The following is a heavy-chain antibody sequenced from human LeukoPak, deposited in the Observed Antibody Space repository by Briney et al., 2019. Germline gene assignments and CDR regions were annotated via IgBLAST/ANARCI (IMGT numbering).Heavy chain of an antibody. J-gene: IGHJ4*02. D-gene: IGHD3-22*01. CDR2: ISGSGGST. CDR3: AKDPEVDYDSSGPTFDY. V-gene: IGHV3-23*01. CDR1: GFTFSSYA. Sequence: GGSLRLSCAASGFTFSSYAMSWVRQAPGKGLEWVSAISGSGGSTYYADSVKGRFTISRDNSKNTLYLQMNSLRAEDTAVYYCAKDPEVDYDSSGPTFDYWGQGTLVTVSS.